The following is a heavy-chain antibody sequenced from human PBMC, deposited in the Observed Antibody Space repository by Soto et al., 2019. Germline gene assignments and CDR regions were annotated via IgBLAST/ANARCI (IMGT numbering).Heavy chain of an antibody. V-gene: IGHV4-39*02. CDR1: GDSISKSGHY. J-gene: IGHJ5*02. Sequence: SETLSLTCTVSGDSISKSGHYWGWIRQPPGKALEWLGGIDYRGSTLYNPSLRSRITMSIDTSKKFFSLKLTSVSASDTAPDYCTRLLPPYDTPGTSWFGPWGQGTLVTVSS. CDR3: TRLLPPYDTPGTSWFGP. D-gene: IGHD3-9*01. CDR2: IDYRGST.